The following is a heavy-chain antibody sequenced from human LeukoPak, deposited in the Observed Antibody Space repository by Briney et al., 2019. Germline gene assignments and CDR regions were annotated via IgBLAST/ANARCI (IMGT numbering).Heavy chain of an antibody. Sequence: ASVKVSCKASGYTFTGYCMHWVRQAPGQGLEWMGWINPKSAGTNYAQKFQGRVTMTRDTSISTTYMELSSLRSDDTAVYYCATPSPSGSWYFQHWGQGTLVTVSS. V-gene: IGHV1-2*02. CDR2: INPKSAGT. CDR3: ATPSPSGSWYFQH. J-gene: IGHJ1*01. D-gene: IGHD3-10*01. CDR1: GYTFTGYC.